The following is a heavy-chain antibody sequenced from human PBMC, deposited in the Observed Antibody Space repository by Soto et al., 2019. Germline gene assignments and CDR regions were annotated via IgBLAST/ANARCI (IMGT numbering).Heavy chain of an antibody. Sequence: ASEGNCADAGGSRVRKTTGKGLEWVGRIKSKNDGGTADFAAPVKGRFAISRDDSKNMVDLQMNNLKTEDTAVYYCTTDSYFTMELVRFDFWGLGTLVTVSS. D-gene: IGHD1-7*01. CDR1: EGNCADAG. V-gene: IGHV3-15*01. J-gene: IGHJ4*01. CDR3: TTDSYFTMELVRFDF. CDR2: IKSKNDGGTA.